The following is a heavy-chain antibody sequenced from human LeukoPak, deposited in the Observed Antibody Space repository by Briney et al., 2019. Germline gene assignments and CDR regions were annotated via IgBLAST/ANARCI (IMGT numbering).Heavy chain of an antibody. J-gene: IGHJ4*02. CDR1: GFTFSSYG. CDR3: ARESQYQYDYVWGSYFYFDY. Sequence: PGGSLRLSCAASGFTFSSYGMHWVRQAPGKGLEWVAVISYDGSNKYYADSVKGRFTISRDNFKNTLYLQMNSLRAEDTAVYYCARESQYQYDYVWGSYFYFDYWGQGTLVTVSS. CDR2: ISYDGSNK. V-gene: IGHV3-30*19. D-gene: IGHD3-16*01.